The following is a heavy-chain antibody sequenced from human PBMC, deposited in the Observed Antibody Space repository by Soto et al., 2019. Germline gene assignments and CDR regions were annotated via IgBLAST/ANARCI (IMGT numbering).Heavy chain of an antibody. Sequence: GGSLRLSCAASGFTVSSNYMSWVRKAPGKGLEWVSVIYSGGSTYYADSVKGRFTISRHKSKNTLYLQMNSLRAEDTAVYYCARHYGWGSYYEVVYYYMGVWGKGTTGTVLL. CDR3: ARHYGWGSYYEVVYYYMGV. D-gene: IGHD3-10*01. CDR1: GFTVSSNY. V-gene: IGHV3-53*04. CDR2: IYSGGST. J-gene: IGHJ6*03.